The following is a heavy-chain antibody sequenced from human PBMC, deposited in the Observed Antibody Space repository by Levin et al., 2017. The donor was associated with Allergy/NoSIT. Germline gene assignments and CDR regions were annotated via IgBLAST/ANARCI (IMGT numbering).Heavy chain of an antibody. J-gene: IGHJ5*02. CDR2: ISSTSHFI. Sequence: GESLKISCSASGFTFSTYSMNWVRQAPGKGLEWVASISSTSHFIYYADSVKGRFTISRDNAKNSLSLQMNSLTAEDTAVYYCARLPGTVTTNWFDPWGQGTLVTVSS. CDR1: GFTFSTYS. D-gene: IGHD4-17*01. CDR3: ARLPGTVTTNWFDP. V-gene: IGHV3-21*01.